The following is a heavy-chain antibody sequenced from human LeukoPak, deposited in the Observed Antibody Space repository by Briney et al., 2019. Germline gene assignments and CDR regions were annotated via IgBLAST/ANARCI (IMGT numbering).Heavy chain of an antibody. V-gene: IGHV4-59*01. D-gene: IGHD2-2*01. CDR3: ARHPHCSSTSCSDY. CDR1: GGSISSYY. CDR2: IYYSGST. Sequence: SETLSLTCTVSGGSISSYYWSWIRQPPGKGLEWIGYIYYSGSTNYNPSLKSRVTISVDTSKNQFSQKLSSVTAADTAVYYCARHPHCSSTSCSDYWGQGTLVTVSS. J-gene: IGHJ4*02.